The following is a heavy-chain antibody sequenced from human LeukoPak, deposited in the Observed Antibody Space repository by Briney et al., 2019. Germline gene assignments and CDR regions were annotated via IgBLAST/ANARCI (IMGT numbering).Heavy chain of an antibody. CDR2: ISGSGGST. D-gene: IGHD6-13*01. CDR3: VQQGAGYSSSFDY. Sequence: GGSLRLSCAASGFTFSNYAMSWLRQAPGKGLEWVSAISGSGGSTYYADSVKGRFTISRDNSKNTLYLQMNSLRAEDTAVYYCVQQGAGYSSSFDYWGQGTLVIVSS. CDR1: GFTFSNYA. J-gene: IGHJ4*02. V-gene: IGHV3-23*01.